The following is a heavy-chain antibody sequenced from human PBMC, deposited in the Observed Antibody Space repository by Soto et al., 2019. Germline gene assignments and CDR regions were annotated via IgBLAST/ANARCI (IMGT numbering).Heavy chain of an antibody. CDR2: IWSAGLT. V-gene: IGHV3-53*01. CDR3: ARELPPDL. J-gene: IGHJ5*02. CDR1: GFTVSSKY. D-gene: IGHD2-15*01. Sequence: GGSLRLSCAASGFTVSSKYMNWVRQAPGKGLEWVSIIWSAGLTYYADSVRGRFTISRDISKNILFLQMNNLRAEDSAIYYCARELPPDLWGQGTLGTVSS.